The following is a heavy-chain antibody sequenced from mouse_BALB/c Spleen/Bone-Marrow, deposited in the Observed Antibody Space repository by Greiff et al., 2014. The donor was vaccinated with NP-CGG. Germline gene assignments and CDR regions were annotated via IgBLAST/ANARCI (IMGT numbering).Heavy chain of an antibody. CDR3: AGSGKYGGWFAD. Sequence: VQLQQSGAELVKPGASVKLSCTASGFNIKDTYMHWVKQRPEQGLEWIGRIDPANGNTKYDPKFQGKATITADTSSNTAYLQLRSLGAEDTAGYCCAGSGKYGGWFADWGQGTLVTVAA. CDR2: IDPANGNT. D-gene: IGHD2-1*01. V-gene: IGHV14-3*02. CDR1: GFNIKDTY. J-gene: IGHJ3*01.